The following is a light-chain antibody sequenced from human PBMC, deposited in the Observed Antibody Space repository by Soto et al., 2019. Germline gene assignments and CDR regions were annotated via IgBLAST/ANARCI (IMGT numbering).Light chain of an antibody. Sequence: QSVLTQPASVSGSPGQSITISCIGISTDVGGYNYVSWYQQHPDKAPKLMIYDVAKRPSGVPDRFSGSKSGNTASLTISGLQAEDEADYYCCTFAGRYSYVFGSGTKLTVL. CDR2: DVA. CDR1: STDVGGYNY. J-gene: IGLJ1*01. CDR3: CTFAGRYSYV. V-gene: IGLV2-11*01.